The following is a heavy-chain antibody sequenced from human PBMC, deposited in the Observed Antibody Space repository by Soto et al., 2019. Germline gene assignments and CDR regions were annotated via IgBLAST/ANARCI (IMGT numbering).Heavy chain of an antibody. CDR2: IYPGDSDT. J-gene: IGHJ4*02. CDR3: AGNYGDYLNYLGY. CDR1: GYSFASYW. V-gene: IGHV5-51*01. Sequence: PGESLKISCKGSGYSFASYWIGWVRQMPGKGLEWMGIIYPGDSDTRYSPSFQGQVTISADKSISTAYLQWSSLKASDTAMYYCAGNYGDYLNYLGYWGQGTLVTVSS. D-gene: IGHD4-17*01.